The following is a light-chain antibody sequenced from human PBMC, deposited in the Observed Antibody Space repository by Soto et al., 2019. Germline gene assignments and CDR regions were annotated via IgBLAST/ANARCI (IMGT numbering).Light chain of an antibody. CDR1: QSVLYSSDIKNY. J-gene: IGKJ1*01. V-gene: IGKV4-1*01. CDR2: WAS. Sequence: DIVMTQSPDSLAVSLGERATINCKSSQSVLYSSDIKNYLAWYQQKPGHPPKLLIYWASTRESGVPDRFSGSGSETDFTLTISSLQAEDVAVYYCQKYYSTPVTFGQGTKVEIK. CDR3: QKYYSTPVT.